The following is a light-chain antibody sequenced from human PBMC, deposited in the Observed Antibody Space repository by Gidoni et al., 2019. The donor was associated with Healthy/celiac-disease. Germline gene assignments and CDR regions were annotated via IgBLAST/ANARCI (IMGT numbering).Light chain of an antibody. Sequence: DIQMTQSPSSLSASVGDRVTITCRASQSISSYLNWYQQKPGKAKLLIYAASSLQSGVPSRFSGSGSGTDFTLTISSLQPEDFATYYCQQSYSTPRTFGQXTKVEIK. J-gene: IGKJ1*01. CDR3: QQSYSTPRT. CDR2: AAS. CDR1: QSISSY. V-gene: IGKV1-39*01.